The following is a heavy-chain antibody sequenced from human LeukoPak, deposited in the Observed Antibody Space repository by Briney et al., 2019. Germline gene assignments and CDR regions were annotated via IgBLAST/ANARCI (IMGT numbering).Heavy chain of an antibody. CDR1: GYTFTTYY. CDR2: IHPSAGST. CDR3: ASPGRDAFDI. Sequence: ASVKVSCKASGYTFTTYYMHWVRQAPGRGLEWMGIIHPSAGSTSYAQKFQGRVTMTRDTSTSTVYIEMSSLRSEDTAVYYCASPGRDAFDIWGQGTMVTVSS. D-gene: IGHD1-14*01. J-gene: IGHJ3*02. V-gene: IGHV1-46*01.